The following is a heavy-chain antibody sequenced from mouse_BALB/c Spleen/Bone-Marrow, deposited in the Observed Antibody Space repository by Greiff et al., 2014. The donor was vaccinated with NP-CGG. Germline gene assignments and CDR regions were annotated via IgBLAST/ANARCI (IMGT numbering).Heavy chain of an antibody. Sequence: DVKLQESGAELVKPGASVKLSCTASGFNIKDTYMHWVKQRPEQGLEWIGRIDPANGNTKYDPKFQGKATITADTSSNTAYLQLSSLTSEDTAVYYCARGSGGCAYWGQGTLVTVSA. CDR2: IDPANGNT. J-gene: IGHJ3*01. V-gene: IGHV14-3*02. CDR1: GFNIKDTY. CDR3: ARGSGGCAY.